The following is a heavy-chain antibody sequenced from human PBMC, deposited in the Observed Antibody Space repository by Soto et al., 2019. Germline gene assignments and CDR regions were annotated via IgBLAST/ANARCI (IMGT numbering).Heavy chain of an antibody. CDR3: ARDGQWLVHDAFDI. D-gene: IGHD6-19*01. J-gene: IGHJ3*02. Sequence: PGGSLRLSCAASGFTFSSYWMSWVRQAPGKGLEWVANIKQDGSEKYYVDSVKGRFTISRDNAKNSLYLQMNSLRAEDTAVYYCARDGQWLVHDAFDIWGQGTMVTVSS. V-gene: IGHV3-7*01. CDR1: GFTFSSYW. CDR2: IKQDGSEK.